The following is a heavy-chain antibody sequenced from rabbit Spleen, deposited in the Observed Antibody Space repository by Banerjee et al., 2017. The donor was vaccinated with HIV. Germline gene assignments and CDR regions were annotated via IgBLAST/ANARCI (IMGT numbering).Heavy chain of an antibody. CDR2: IGAGISYTI. CDR3: ARDIGTSFSTYGMDL. J-gene: IGHJ6*01. V-gene: IGHV1S40*01. D-gene: IGHD8-1*01. CDR1: GFSFSYSDY. Sequence: VESGGGLVKPGASLTLTCTASGFSFSYSDYMCWVRQPPGKGPEWIACIGAGISYTIYYATWAKGRFTISKTSSTTVTLQMTSLTVADTATYFCARDIGTSFSTYGMDLWGQGTLVTVS.